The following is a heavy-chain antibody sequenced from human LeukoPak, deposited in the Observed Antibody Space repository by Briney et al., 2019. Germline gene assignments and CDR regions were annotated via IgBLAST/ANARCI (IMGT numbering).Heavy chain of an antibody. CDR2: IYSGGST. CDR1: GLTVSSNY. J-gene: IGHJ6*02. CDR3: ARVLTISRNYYYGMDV. V-gene: IGHV3-66*01. Sequence: GGSLRLSCAASGLTVSSNYMSWARQAPGKGLEWVSVIYSGGSTYYADSVKGRFTISRDNSKNTLYLQMNSLRAEDTAVYYCARVLTISRNYYYGMDVWGQGTTVTVSS. D-gene: IGHD1-14*01.